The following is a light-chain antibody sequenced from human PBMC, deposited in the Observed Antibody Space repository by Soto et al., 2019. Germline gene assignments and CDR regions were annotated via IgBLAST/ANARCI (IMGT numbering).Light chain of an antibody. Sequence: QSALTQPASVSGSPGQSITISCTGTRRDVGGYNYVSWYQQYPGKSPKLLIYEVTHRPSGVSNRFSGSKSGNTASLTISGLQAEDEADYYSSSYTISNTHPFVFVPGT. CDR2: EVT. V-gene: IGLV2-14*01. CDR3: SSYTISNTHPFV. J-gene: IGLJ1*01. CDR1: RRDVGGYNY.